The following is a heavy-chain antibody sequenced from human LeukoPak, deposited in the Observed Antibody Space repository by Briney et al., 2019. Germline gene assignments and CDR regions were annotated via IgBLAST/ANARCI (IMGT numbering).Heavy chain of an antibody. D-gene: IGHD7-27*01. J-gene: IGHJ2*01. CDR1: GGSISSSNYY. Sequence: PSETLSLTCTVSGGSISSSNYYCGWIRQPPGKGLEWIGSIYYSGSTYYNPSLKSRVTISVDTFKNQFSLKLNSVTAADTAVYYCASRTKLGIRGYWYFDLWGRGTLVTVSS. CDR2: IYYSGST. V-gene: IGHV4-39*07. CDR3: ASRTKLGIRGYWYFDL.